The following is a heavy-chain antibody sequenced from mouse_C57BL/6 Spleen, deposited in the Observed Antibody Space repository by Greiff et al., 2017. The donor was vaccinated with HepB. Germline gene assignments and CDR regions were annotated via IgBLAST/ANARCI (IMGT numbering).Heavy chain of an antibody. CDR1: GFTFSSYA. Sequence: EVKLVESGGGLVKPGGSLKLSCAASGFTFSSYAMSWVRQTPEKRLEWVATISDGGSYTYYPDNVKGRFTISRDNAKNNLYLQMSHLKSEDTAMYYCARVGGGYAMDYWGQGTSVTVSS. D-gene: IGHD4-1*01. V-gene: IGHV5-4*03. CDR3: ARVGGGYAMDY. CDR2: ISDGGSYT. J-gene: IGHJ4*01.